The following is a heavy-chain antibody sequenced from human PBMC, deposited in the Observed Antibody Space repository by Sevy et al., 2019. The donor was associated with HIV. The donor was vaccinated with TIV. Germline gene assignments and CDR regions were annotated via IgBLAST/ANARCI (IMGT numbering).Heavy chain of an antibody. CDR1: GFTFNTHA. J-gene: IGHJ3*01. D-gene: IGHD3-22*01. CDR2: ISGFGSNT. CDR3: AKALNPALESMIEVRLPSLKGFDV. Sequence: GGSLRLSCAASGFTFNTHAMNWVRQAPGKGLEWVSVISGFGSNTYYADSVKGRFTISRDNSKNTLYLQMNSLRVADTAVYYCAKALNPALESMIEVRLPSLKGFDVWGQGTMVTVSS. V-gene: IGHV3-23*01.